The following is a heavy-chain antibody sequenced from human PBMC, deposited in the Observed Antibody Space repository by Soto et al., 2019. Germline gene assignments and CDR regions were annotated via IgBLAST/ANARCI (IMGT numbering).Heavy chain of an antibody. J-gene: IGHJ4*02. CDR1: GASISSDGFY. CDR2: IYYNGDT. CDR3: ARHVRDSSPLSVRYYFDY. Sequence: QLRLQESGPGLVKPSETLSLTCTVSGASISSDGFYWGWIRQPPGKGLEWIASIYYNGDTCHNPSRKRRVTMSVDTSKNQFSLSLRSVTVADTAVYYCARHVRDSSPLSVRYYFDYWGQGTLVTVSS. D-gene: IGHD6-13*01. V-gene: IGHV4-39*01.